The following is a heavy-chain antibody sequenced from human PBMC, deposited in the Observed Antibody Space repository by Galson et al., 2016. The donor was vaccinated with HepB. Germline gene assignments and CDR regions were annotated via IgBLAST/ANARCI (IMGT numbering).Heavy chain of an antibody. J-gene: IGHJ4*02. Sequence: ETLSLTCAVSGVSISSSDWWSWVRQPPRQGLEWIGQIFHSGRVNYTPSLASRVTISIDTSNNHFSLRLTSVTAADTALYYCARQYWGGPSDYWGQGTLVIVSS. CDR1: GVSISSSDW. D-gene: IGHD2/OR15-2a*01. CDR2: IFHSGRV. CDR3: ARQYWGGPSDY. V-gene: IGHV4-4*02.